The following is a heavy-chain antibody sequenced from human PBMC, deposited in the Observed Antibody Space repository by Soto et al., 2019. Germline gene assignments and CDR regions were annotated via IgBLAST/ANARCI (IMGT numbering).Heavy chain of an antibody. V-gene: IGHV4-59*01. Sequence: PSETLSLTCTVSGGSISSYYWSWIRQPPGKGLEWIGYIYYSGSTNYNPSLKSRVTISVDTSKNQFSLKLSSVTAADTAVYYCARSSKTYYDFWSGCYGSGYYGMDVWGQGTTVTVSS. J-gene: IGHJ6*02. CDR3: ARSSKTYYDFWSGCYGSGYYGMDV. CDR2: IYYSGST. CDR1: GGSISSYY. D-gene: IGHD3-3*01.